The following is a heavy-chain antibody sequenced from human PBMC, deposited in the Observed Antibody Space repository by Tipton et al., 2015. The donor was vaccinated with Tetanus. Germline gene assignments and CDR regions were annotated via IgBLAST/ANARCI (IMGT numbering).Heavy chain of an antibody. D-gene: IGHD5-18*01. Sequence: TLSLTCNVSGGSIISGEYYWTWIRRHAGRGLEWIGSIHHSGDTHYHPSLKSRVTMSVDTSENQFSLNLNSVTAADTAIYYCAREPGFSYGFKYWGQGALVTVSS. V-gene: IGHV4-31*03. J-gene: IGHJ4*02. CDR1: GGSIISGEYY. CDR3: AREPGFSYGFKY. CDR2: IHHSGDT.